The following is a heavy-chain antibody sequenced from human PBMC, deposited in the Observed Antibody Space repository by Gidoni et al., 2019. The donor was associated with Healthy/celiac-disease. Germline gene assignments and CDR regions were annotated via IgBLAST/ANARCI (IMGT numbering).Heavy chain of an antibody. D-gene: IGHD7-27*01. V-gene: IGHV3-21*06. CDR2: ISSSSSYI. CDR3: ARVLGAFDI. J-gene: IGHJ3*02. CDR1: GFTFSSYT. Sequence: EVQLVESGGGLVKPGGSLRLSCAASGFTFSSYTMNWVRQAPGRGLEWVSSISSSSSYIYYADSVKGRFTISRDNAKNSLYLQMNSLRAEDTAVYYCARVLGAFDIWGQGTMITVSS.